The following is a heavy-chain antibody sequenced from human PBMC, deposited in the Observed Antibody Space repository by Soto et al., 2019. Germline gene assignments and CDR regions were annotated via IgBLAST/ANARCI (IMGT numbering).Heavy chain of an antibody. J-gene: IGHJ6*02. D-gene: IGHD3-3*01. Sequence: LGESLKISCKGSGYSFTSYWIGWVRQMPGKGLEWMGIIYPGDSDTRYSPSFQGQVTISADKSISTAYLQWSSLKASDTAMYYCARYDESYYYGMDVWGQGTTVTVSS. CDR2: IYPGDSDT. CDR1: GYSFTSYW. V-gene: IGHV5-51*01. CDR3: ARYDESYYYGMDV.